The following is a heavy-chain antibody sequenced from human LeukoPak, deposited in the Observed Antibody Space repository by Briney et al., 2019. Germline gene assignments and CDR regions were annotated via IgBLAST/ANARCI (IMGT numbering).Heavy chain of an antibody. V-gene: IGHV3-23*01. CDR2: IIPSGDRT. CDR3: AIMHGYYDGSGFWVQ. Sequence: PGGSLRLSCAASGFTFSSYAMSWVRQAPGKGLEWVSFIIPSGDRTSNADSVEGRFTLSRDNTRNTLYLQMNSLRDEDTGVYYCAIMHGYYDGSGFWVQWGQGTLVTVSS. J-gene: IGHJ4*02. CDR1: GFTFSSYA. D-gene: IGHD3-22*01.